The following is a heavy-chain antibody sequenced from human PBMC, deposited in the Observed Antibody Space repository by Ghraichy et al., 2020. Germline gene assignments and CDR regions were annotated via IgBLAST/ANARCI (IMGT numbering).Heavy chain of an antibody. CDR1: GFTFSNYA. CDR3: AREGGNYFSGGSCSRDFDY. J-gene: IGHJ4*02. V-gene: IGHV3-48*02. Sequence: GGSLRLSCAASGFTFSNYAMDWVRQAPGKGLEWLSYITSSGSTIYYADSVKGRFTISRDNVKNSLYLQMSSLRDEDTAVYYCAREGGNYFSGGSCSRDFDYWGKGTLVTVSS. CDR2: ITSSGSTI. D-gene: IGHD2-15*01.